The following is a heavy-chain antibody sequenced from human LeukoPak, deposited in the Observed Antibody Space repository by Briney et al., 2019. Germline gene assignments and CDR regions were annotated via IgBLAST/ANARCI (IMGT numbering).Heavy chain of an antibody. V-gene: IGHV4-30-2*01. Sequence: SETLSLTCAVSGGSISSGGYSWSWIRQPPGKGLEWIGYIYHSGSTYYNPSLKSRVTISVDTSKNQFSLKLNSVTAADTAVYYCARGRRIVVVPAAIRYYYYGMDVWGQGTTVTVPS. CDR2: IYHSGST. J-gene: IGHJ6*02. CDR1: GGSISSGGYS. CDR3: ARGRRIVVVPAAIRYYYYGMDV. D-gene: IGHD2-2*02.